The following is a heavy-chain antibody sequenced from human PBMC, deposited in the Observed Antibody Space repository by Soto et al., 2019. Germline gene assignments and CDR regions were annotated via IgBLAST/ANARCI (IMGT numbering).Heavy chain of an antibody. CDR2: ISFGVTT. CDR1: GGSISSSDYY. CDR3: ARSRSYYVEDFQK. D-gene: IGHD1-26*01. V-gene: IGHV4-39*07. Sequence: PSETLSLTCSVSGGSISSSDYYWGWVRQPPGKGLEWIGSISFGVTTYYSPSLRSRLTISIDTSNNQFYLKLSSVTAADTAVYYCARSRSYYVEDFQKWGQGTLVTVSS. J-gene: IGHJ1*01.